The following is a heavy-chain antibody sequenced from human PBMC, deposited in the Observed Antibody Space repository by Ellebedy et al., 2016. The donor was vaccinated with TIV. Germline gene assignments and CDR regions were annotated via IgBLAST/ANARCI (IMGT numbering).Heavy chain of an antibody. Sequence: GESLKISCAASGFTFSSYAMSWVRQAPGKGLEWVSSISGSGGRTYYAGSVKGRFTISRDNSKNTLNLRMNSLRAEDTAVYYCAKDVIYGDYADYWGQGTLVTVSS. J-gene: IGHJ4*02. V-gene: IGHV3-23*01. CDR2: ISGSGGRT. D-gene: IGHD4-17*01. CDR3: AKDVIYGDYADY. CDR1: GFTFSSYA.